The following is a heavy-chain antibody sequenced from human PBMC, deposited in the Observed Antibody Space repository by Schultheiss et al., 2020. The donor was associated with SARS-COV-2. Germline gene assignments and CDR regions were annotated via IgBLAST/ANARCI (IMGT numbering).Heavy chain of an antibody. CDR2: IYYSGST. D-gene: IGHD1-26*01. J-gene: IGHJ4*02. V-gene: IGHV4-61*08. CDR3: ASQSWGATPFFDY. CDR1: GGSISSGGYY. Sequence: SETLSLTCTVSGGSISSGGYYWSWIRQHPGKGLEWIGYIYYSGSTNYNPSLKSRVTMSVDTSKNQFSLKLSSVTAADTAVYYCASQSWGATPFFDYWGQGTLVTVSS.